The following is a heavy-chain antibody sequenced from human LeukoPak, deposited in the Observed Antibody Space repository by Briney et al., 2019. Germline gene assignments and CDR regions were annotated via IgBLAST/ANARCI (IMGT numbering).Heavy chain of an antibody. Sequence: GSSVKVSCKASGGTFSSYAISWVRQAPGQGLEWMGGFIPIFGTANYAQKFQGRVTITADKSTSTAYMELSSLRSEDTAVYYCARDGSLAVAGTIDYWGQGTLVTVSS. CDR2: FIPIFGTA. V-gene: IGHV1-69*06. CDR3: ARDGSLAVAGTIDY. D-gene: IGHD6-19*01. CDR1: GGTFSSYA. J-gene: IGHJ4*02.